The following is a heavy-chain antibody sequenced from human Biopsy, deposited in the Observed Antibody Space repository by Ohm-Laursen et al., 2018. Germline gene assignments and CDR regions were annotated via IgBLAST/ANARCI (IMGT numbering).Heavy chain of an antibody. Sequence: SQTLSLTWTVSGASISSAAYHWSWIRQLPGKGLEWIGYISHSGSTSYNPSLRSLVTISTDTPTNQFSLKVRSVTAADTAMYYCAGATSGTSLYDPWGQGILVTVSS. CDR1: GASISSAAYH. CDR3: AGATSGTSLYDP. CDR2: ISHSGST. V-gene: IGHV4-31*01. D-gene: IGHD6-13*01. J-gene: IGHJ5*02.